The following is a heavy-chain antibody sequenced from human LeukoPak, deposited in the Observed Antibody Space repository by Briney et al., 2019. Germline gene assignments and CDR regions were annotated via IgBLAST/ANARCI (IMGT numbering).Heavy chain of an antibody. J-gene: IGHJ4*02. V-gene: IGHV3-23*01. Sequence: PGGSLRLSCAASGFTFSSYAMSWVRQAPGKVLEWVSGVRGSGARTYYADSVKGRFTISRDNSKNTLYLQMNSLRGEDTAVYYCAKDLDIVVTITGNWGQGALVTVSS. D-gene: IGHD5-12*01. CDR2: VRGSGART. CDR3: AKDLDIVVTITGN. CDR1: GFTFSSYA.